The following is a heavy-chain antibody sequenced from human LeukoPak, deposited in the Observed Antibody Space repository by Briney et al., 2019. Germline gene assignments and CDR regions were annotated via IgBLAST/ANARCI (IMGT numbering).Heavy chain of an antibody. CDR1: GFTFSDYY. CDR3: AKAESPDILSGYYRSYFDH. CDR2: ISYGGTTK. J-gene: IGHJ4*02. V-gene: IGHV3-30*18. Sequence: GGSLRLSCAASGFTFSDYYMSWIRQAPGKGLEWVAVISYGGTTKIYAESVKGRFTISRDNSKDTLYLQMNSLTTEDTAVYYCAKAESPDILSGYYRSYFDHWGQGTLVTVSS. D-gene: IGHD3-9*01.